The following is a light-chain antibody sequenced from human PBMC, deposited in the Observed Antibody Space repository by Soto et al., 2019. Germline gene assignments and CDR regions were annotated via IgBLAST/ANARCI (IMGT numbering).Light chain of an antibody. V-gene: IGKV3-15*01. CDR3: QQRSNRPPGIT. CDR2: GAS. CDR1: QGIGST. J-gene: IGKJ5*01. Sequence: EIVITQCPASLSVSPGEGATLSCRTSQGIGSTLAWYQQKPGQTPRLLIYGASTRATGVPARFSGSGSGTDFTLTISSLEPEDFAVYYCQQRSNRPPGITFGQGTRLEIK.